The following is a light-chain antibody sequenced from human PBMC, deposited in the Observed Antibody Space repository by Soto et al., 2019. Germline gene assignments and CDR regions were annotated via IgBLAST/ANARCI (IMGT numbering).Light chain of an antibody. Sequence: SALTQPASVSGSPGQSITISCTGTSSDIGSYDYVSWHQQHPGKAPNLIIYEVTDRPSGVSNRFSGSKSGNTASLTISGLQAEDEADYYCSSFTSTSTRLFGSGTKVTVL. CDR1: SSDIGSYDY. CDR2: EVT. J-gene: IGLJ1*01. V-gene: IGLV2-14*01. CDR3: SSFTSTSTRL.